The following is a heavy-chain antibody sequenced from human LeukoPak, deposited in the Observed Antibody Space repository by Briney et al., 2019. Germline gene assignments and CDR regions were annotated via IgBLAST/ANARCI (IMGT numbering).Heavy chain of an antibody. Sequence: KPSETLSLTCTVSGGSVTSSSYYWGWIRQPPGKGLEWIGSMYYSGSTYYNPSLKSRVTTSVDTSKNQVSLKLSSVTAADTAVYCCARVSGWNPLEAAHLDYWGQGTLVTVSS. CDR1: GGSVTSSSYY. CDR2: MYYSGST. D-gene: IGHD6-19*01. CDR3: ARVSGWNPLEAAHLDY. V-gene: IGHV4-39*07. J-gene: IGHJ4*02.